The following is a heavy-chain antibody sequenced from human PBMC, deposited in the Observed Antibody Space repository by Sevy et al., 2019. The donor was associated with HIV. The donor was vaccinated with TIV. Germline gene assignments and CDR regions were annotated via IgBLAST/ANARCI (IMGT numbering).Heavy chain of an antibody. D-gene: IGHD2-2*01. CDR2: ISSTSNTI. CDR1: GFTFSTYN. V-gene: IGHV3-48*01. J-gene: IGHJ4*02. CDR3: ARDWRYCSSTSCYYFDY. Sequence: GGSLRLSCVASGFTFSTYNMHWVRQAPGKGLEWVSYISSTSNTIYYADSVKGRFTISRDNADNSLYLQMNSLRAEDTAVYYCARDWRYCSSTSCYYFDYWGQGTLVTVSS.